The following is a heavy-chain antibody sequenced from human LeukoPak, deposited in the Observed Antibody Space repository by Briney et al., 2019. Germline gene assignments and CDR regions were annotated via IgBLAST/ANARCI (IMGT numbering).Heavy chain of an antibody. CDR2: IYYSGST. CDR3: ARGPSSSWPSTEFDY. D-gene: IGHD6-13*01. J-gene: IGHJ4*02. CDR1: GGSISSYY. V-gene: IGHV4-59*01. Sequence: PSETLSLTCTVSGGSISSYYWSWIRQPPGKGLEWIGYIYYSGSTNYNPSLKSRVTISVDTSKNQFSLKLSSVTAADTAVYYCARGPSSSWPSTEFDYWGQGTLVTVSS.